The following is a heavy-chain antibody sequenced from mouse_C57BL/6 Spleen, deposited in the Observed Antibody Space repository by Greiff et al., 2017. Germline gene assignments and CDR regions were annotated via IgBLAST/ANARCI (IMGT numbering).Heavy chain of an antibody. D-gene: IGHD1-2*01. CDR3: ARPAGPYAMDY. J-gene: IGHJ4*01. CDR2: ISSGSSTI. CDR1: GFTFSDYG. V-gene: IGHV5-17*01. Sequence: EVKLMESGGGLVKPGGSLKLSCAASGFTFSDYGMHWVRQAPEKGLEWVAYISSGSSTIYYADTVKGRFTISRDNAKNTLFLQMTSLRSEDTAMYYCARPAGPYAMDYWGQGTSVTVS.